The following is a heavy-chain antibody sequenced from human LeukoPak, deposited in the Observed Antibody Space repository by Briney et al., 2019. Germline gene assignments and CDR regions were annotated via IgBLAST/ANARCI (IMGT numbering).Heavy chain of an antibody. V-gene: IGHV4-4*02. D-gene: IGHD3-22*01. CDR3: ARGRITMIVVVITDGHYFDY. Sequence: SETLSLTCAVSGGSISSSNWWSWVRQPPGKGLEWIGEIYHSGSTNYNPSLKSRVTISVDKSKNQFSLKLSSVTAADTAVYYCARGRITMIVVVITDGHYFDYWGQGTLVTVSS. J-gene: IGHJ4*02. CDR1: GGSISSSNW. CDR2: IYHSGST.